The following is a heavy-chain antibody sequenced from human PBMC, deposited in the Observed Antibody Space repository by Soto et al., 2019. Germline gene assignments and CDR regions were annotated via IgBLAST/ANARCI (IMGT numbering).Heavy chain of an antibody. Sequence: QVQLVQSGAEVKKPGSSVKVSCKASGGTFSSYAISWVRQAPGQGLEWMGGIIPIFGTANYAQKFQGRVTITEDESTSTAYMELRSLRSEDTAVYYCAREGGVAAAGTGNWFDPWGQGTLVTFSS. V-gene: IGHV1-69*01. CDR2: IIPIFGTA. CDR1: GGTFSSYA. D-gene: IGHD6-13*01. CDR3: AREGGVAAAGTGNWFDP. J-gene: IGHJ5*02.